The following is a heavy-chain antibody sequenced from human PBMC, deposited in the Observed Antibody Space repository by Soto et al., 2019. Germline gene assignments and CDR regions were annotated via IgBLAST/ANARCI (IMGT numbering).Heavy chain of an antibody. J-gene: IGHJ6*02. D-gene: IGHD3-3*01. CDR3: AKDRIGVANYYYYGMDV. Sequence: GGSLRLSCAASGFTFSSYGMHWVRQAPGKGLEWVVLISYDGSNKYYADSVKGRFTISRDNSKNTLYLQMNSLRAEDTAVYYCAKDRIGVANYYYYGMDVWGQGTTVTVSS. CDR1: GFTFSSYG. V-gene: IGHV3-30*18. CDR2: ISYDGSNK.